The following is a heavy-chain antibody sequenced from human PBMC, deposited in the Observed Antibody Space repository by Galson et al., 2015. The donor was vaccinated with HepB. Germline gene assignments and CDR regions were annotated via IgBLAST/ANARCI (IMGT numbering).Heavy chain of an antibody. Sequence: SVKVSCKASGYTFTAYGITWVRQAPGQGLEWMGWISVYNGNTNYARNVQGRVTMTTDTSTSTAYMELRSLRSDDVAVYYCARGVAVAGWYYFDFWGQGTLVTVS. V-gene: IGHV1-18*03. D-gene: IGHD6-19*01. J-gene: IGHJ4*02. CDR2: ISVYNGNT. CDR1: GYTFTAYG. CDR3: ARGVAVAGWYYFDF.